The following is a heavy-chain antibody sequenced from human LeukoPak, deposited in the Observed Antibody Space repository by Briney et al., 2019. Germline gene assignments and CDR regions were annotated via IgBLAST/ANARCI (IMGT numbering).Heavy chain of an antibody. Sequence: PSGTLSLTCDVSGVSISSRNWWSWVRQSPGKELEWIAEIYHTGATNYIPSLKSRVTISVDKSNNQVSLNLTSVTAADTAVYYCARSTSSYNWFDPWGQGTLVSVSS. CDR3: ARSTSSYNWFDP. CDR1: GVSISSRNW. CDR2: IYHTGAT. J-gene: IGHJ5*02. D-gene: IGHD6-6*01. V-gene: IGHV4-4*02.